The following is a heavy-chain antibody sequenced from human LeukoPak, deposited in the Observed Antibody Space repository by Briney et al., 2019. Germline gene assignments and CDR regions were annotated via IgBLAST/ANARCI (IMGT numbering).Heavy chain of an antibody. V-gene: IGHV3-23*01. D-gene: IGHD6-13*01. CDR2: INGSGGST. J-gene: IGHJ4*02. Sequence: GGSLRLSCAASGFTFSSYAMSWVRQAPGKGLEWVSVINGSGGSTYYADSVKGRFTISRDNYKNTLYLQMKSLRAEDTAVYYCAKSPGVSVAAADTGMFDYWGQGTLVTVSS. CDR3: AKSPGVSVAAADTGMFDY. CDR1: GFTFSSYA.